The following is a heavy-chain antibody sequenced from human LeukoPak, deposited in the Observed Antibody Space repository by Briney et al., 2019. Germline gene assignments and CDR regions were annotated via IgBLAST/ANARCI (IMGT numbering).Heavy chain of an antibody. CDR3: TTRYCSSTSCSGEGWFDP. V-gene: IGHV3-15*01. J-gene: IGHJ5*02. CDR2: IKSKTDGGTT. CDR1: GFTFSNAW. Sequence: AGSLRLACQASGFTFSNAWMSWVRQAPGKGLDWVCRIKSKTDGGTTDYAAPVKGRFTISRDNSKNTLYLQMNSLKTEDTAVYYCTTRYCSSTSCSGEGWFDPWGQGTLVTVSS. D-gene: IGHD2-2*01.